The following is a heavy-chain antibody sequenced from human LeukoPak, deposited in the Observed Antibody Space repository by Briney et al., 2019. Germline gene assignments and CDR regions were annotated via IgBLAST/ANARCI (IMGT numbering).Heavy chain of an antibody. D-gene: IGHD3-22*01. J-gene: IGHJ5*02. CDR1: GYTFTGYY. V-gene: IGHV1-18*04. CDR3: ARLVGHYDSSGYSNWFDP. CDR2: ISAYNGNT. Sequence: ASVKVSCKASGYTFTGYYMHWVRQAPGQGLEWMGWISAYNGNTNYAQKLQGRVTMTTDTSTSTAYMELRSLRSDDTAVYYCARLVGHYDSSGYSNWFDPWGQGTLVTVSS.